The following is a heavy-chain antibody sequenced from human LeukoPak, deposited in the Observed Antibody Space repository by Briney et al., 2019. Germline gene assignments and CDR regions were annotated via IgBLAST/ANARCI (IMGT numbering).Heavy chain of an antibody. CDR3: ASEVEMATIDHAFDI. CDR1: GFIFSNYA. V-gene: IGHV3-23*01. Sequence: GGSLRLSCAASGFIFSNYAMNWVRQAPGKGLEWVSVIRGGGGVTFYADSVKGRFTISRDNSKNTLYLQMNSLRAEDTAVYYCASEVEMATIDHAFDIWGQGTMVTVSS. D-gene: IGHD5-24*01. CDR2: IRGGGGVT. J-gene: IGHJ3*02.